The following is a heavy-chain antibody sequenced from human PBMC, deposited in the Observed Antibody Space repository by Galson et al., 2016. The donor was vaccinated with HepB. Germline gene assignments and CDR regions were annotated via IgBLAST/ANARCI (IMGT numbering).Heavy chain of an antibody. CDR1: GDSVASYSVA. D-gene: IGHD4-23*01. CDR2: TYYRSKWYN. J-gene: IGHJ3*01. Sequence: CAISGDSVASYSVAWNWIRQTPSRGLEWLGRTYYRSKWYNDYAVSVRSRIIINADTSTNQFSLQLSSVPPEDTAVYYCARQYEAPVAGVAVTAFNVWGQGTMVVVSS. V-gene: IGHV6-1*01. CDR3: ARQYEAPVAGVAVTAFNV.